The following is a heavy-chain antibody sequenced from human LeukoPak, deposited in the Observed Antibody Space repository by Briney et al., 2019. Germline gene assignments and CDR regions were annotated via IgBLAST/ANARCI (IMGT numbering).Heavy chain of an antibody. D-gene: IGHD6-25*01. CDR2: ITASGATT. J-gene: IGHJ6*03. CDR3: ARAEAAGDNRGGYYYFYMDV. Sequence: GSLRLSCATSGFTFSAHHMNWVRQAPGKGLEWVSGITASGATTYYADSVKGRFTISRDSSQSTLYLQMNSLRAEDTAVYYCARAEAAGDNRGGYYYFYMDVWGKGTTVTVSS. V-gene: IGHV3-23*01. CDR1: GFTFSAHH.